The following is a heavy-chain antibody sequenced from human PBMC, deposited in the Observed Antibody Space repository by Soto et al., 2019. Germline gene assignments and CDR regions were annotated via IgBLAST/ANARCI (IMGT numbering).Heavy chain of an antibody. CDR2: IYASGAT. D-gene: IGHD3-10*01. CDR1: GCSISTYY. J-gene: IGHJ4*02. Sequence: PSETLSLTCPFSGCSISTYYWSWIRQPPGGTLEWIGYIYASGATTYNPSLESRVTMSVDMPNNEFSLELTSLTAADTAVYYCARSHSFDGSIYHYYFDFWGQGTLVTVSS. CDR3: ARSHSFDGSIYHYYFDF. V-gene: IGHV4-59*01.